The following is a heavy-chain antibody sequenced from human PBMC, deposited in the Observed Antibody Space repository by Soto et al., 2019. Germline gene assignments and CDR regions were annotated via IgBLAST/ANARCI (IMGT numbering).Heavy chain of an antibody. D-gene: IGHD5-12*01. CDR3: ARDSKRGYSGYDKLDY. V-gene: IGHV4-59*01. CDR2: IYYSGST. Sequence: PSETLSLTCTVSGGSISSYYWSWIRLPPGKGLEWIGYIYYSGSTNSNPSLKSRVTISVDTSKNQFSLKLSSVTAADTAVYYCARDSKRGYSGYDKLDYWGQGTLVTVSS. CDR1: GGSISSYY. J-gene: IGHJ4*02.